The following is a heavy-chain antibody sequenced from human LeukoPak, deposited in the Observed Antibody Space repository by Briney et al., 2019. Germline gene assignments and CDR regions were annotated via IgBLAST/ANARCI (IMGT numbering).Heavy chain of an antibody. J-gene: IGHJ4*02. CDR1: GGTFSSYA. D-gene: IGHD6-13*01. CDR2: IIPIFGTA. V-gene: IGHV1-69*13. CDR3: ARDRTNFPHDSSWKPDFDY. Sequence: SVKVSCKASGGTFSSYAISWVRQAPGQGLEWMGGIIPIFGTANYAQKFQGRVTITADESTSTAYMELSSLRSEDTAVYYCARDRTNFPHDSSWKPDFDYWGQGTLVTVSS.